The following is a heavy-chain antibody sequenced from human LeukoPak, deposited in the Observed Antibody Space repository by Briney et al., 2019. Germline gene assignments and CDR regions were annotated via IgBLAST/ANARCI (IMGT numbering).Heavy chain of an antibody. Sequence: GGSLRLSCAASGFTFDDYAMHWVRQAPGKSLEWVSGISWNGGSIGYADSVKGRFTISRDNAKNSLFLQMNSLRAEDTALYYCAKGVWNYYDTPFDYWGQGTLVTVSS. CDR2: ISWNGGSI. CDR3: AKGVWNYYDTPFDY. V-gene: IGHV3-9*01. J-gene: IGHJ4*02. D-gene: IGHD3-22*01. CDR1: GFTFDDYA.